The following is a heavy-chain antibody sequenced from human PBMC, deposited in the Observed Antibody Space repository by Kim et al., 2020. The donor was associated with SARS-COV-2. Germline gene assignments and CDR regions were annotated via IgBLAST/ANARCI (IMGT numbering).Heavy chain of an antibody. D-gene: IGHD6-19*01. Sequence: GSITDSVDSVKGRFTIPRDNATKPLYLQMNSLRDEDTAMFYCARASDWYPDWGQGTLVTVSS. V-gene: IGHV3-74*01. J-gene: IGHJ4*02. CDR2: GSIT. CDR3: ARASDWYPD.